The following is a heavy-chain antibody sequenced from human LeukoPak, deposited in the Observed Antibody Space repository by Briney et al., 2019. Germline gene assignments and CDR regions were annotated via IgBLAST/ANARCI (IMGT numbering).Heavy chain of an antibody. CDR2: TSYDGSNE. Sequence: VRTLRLSCTASGVTLSSYGMHWVCQAPGKGLEWVAITSYDGSNEYYTDSMKGRFTVSRDNSKNTLYLKMDGLRTGGMSVYYSGRDSSRWAFDPWGQGTLVTVSS. J-gene: IGHJ5*02. D-gene: IGHD6-13*01. CDR3: GRDSSRWAFDP. CDR1: GVTLSSYG. V-gene: IGHV3-30*03.